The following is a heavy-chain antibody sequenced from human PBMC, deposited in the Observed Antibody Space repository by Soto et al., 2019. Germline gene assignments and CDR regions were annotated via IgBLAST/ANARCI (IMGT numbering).Heavy chain of an antibody. CDR2: INTYNGNT. J-gene: IGHJ5*02. D-gene: IGHD3-10*01. CDR1: GYTFTNYG. Sequence: QVQLVQSGAEVKKPGASVKVSCKASGYTFTNYGISWVRQAPGQGLEWMGWINTYNGNTNHAQKLQGRVTMTTDTSTSTAYMELRSLRSDDTAVYYFARGVGSGTYYNQYNWFDPWGQGTPVTVSS. V-gene: IGHV1-18*01. CDR3: ARGVGSGTYYNQYNWFDP.